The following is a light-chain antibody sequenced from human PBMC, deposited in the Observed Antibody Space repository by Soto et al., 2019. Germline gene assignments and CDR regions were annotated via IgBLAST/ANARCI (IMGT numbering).Light chain of an antibody. CDR3: CSYTSSSHYV. CDR2: EGS. CDR1: SSVVGSYNL. Sequence: QSVLTQPASVSGSPGQSITISCTGTSSVVGSYNLVSWYQQHPGKAPKLMIYEGSKRPSGVSNRFSGSKSGNTASLTISGLQAEDEADYYCCSYTSSSHYVFGTGTKVTVL. J-gene: IGLJ1*01. V-gene: IGLV2-14*02.